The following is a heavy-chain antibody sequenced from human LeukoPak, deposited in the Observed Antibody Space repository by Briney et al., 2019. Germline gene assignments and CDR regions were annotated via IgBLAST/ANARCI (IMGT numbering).Heavy chain of an antibody. CDR2: IRYDGSNQ. D-gene: IGHD2-15*01. CDR3: TKEARDCRGGSCYSFYFDS. CDR1: GFTFTHYG. Sequence: PGGSLRLSCTASGFTFTHYGMHWVRQSPGKGLEWVAFIRYDGSNQFYADSVKGRFTISRDNSKNTLYLQMNSLTAEDTAVYYCTKEARDCRGGSCYSFYFDSWGQGTLVTVSS. J-gene: IGHJ4*02. V-gene: IGHV3-30*02.